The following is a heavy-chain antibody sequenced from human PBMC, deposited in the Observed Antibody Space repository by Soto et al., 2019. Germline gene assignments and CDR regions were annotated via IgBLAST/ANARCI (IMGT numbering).Heavy chain of an antibody. J-gene: IGHJ4*02. CDR3: ARQRGHDDILTGPPYFDY. D-gene: IGHD3-9*01. V-gene: IGHV3-21*01. CDR1: GFTFSSYS. Sequence: PGGSLRLSCAASGFTFSSYSMNWVRQAPGKGLEWVSSISSSSSYIYYADSVKGRFTISRDNAKNSLYLQMNSLRAEDTAVYYCARQRGHDDILTGPPYFDYWGQGTLVTVSS. CDR2: ISSSSSYI.